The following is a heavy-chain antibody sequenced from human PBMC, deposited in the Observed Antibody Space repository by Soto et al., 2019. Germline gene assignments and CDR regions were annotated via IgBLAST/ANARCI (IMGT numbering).Heavy chain of an antibody. J-gene: IGHJ4*02. CDR3: ARGSYSHDKIMITFGGVIVDSRRFDY. D-gene: IGHD3-16*02. V-gene: IGHV1-2*04. CDR1: GYTFTGYY. CDR2: INPNSGGT. Sequence: ASVKVSCKASGYTFTGYYMHWVRQAPGQGLEWMGWINPNSGGTNYAQKFQGWVTMTRDTSISTAYMELSRLRSDDTAVYYCARGSYSHDKIMITFGGVIVDSRRFDYWGQGTLVTVSS.